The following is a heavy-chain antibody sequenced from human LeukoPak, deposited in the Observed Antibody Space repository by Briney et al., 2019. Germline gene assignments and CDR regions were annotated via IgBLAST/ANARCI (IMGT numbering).Heavy chain of an antibody. J-gene: IGHJ4*02. CDR2: INSNGGST. D-gene: IGHD3-10*01. CDR3: AKDPYYYGSGSYPDY. Sequence: GGSLRLSCVASGFTFSSYAMHWVRQTPGKGLEYVSGINSNGGSTHYANSVKGRFTISRDNSKHTLYLQMNSLRAEDTAVYYCAKDPYYYGSGSYPDYWGQGTLVTVSS. CDR1: GFTFSSYA. V-gene: IGHV3-64*01.